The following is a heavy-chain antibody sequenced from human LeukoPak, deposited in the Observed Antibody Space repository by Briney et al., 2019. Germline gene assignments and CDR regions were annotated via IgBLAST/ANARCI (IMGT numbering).Heavy chain of an antibody. J-gene: IGHJ3*02. V-gene: IGHV1-3*01. D-gene: IGHD3-22*01. CDR2: INAGNGNT. CDR1: GYDFTSYA. Sequence: GASVKHSCKASGYDFTSYAMHWVRQAPGQRLEWMGWINAGNGNTKYSQKFQDRVTVTRDTSTSTAYMELSSLRSEDTAVYYCAKDEKGYYHDTSGYPDAFDIWGQGTMVTVSS. CDR3: AKDEKGYYHDTSGYPDAFDI.